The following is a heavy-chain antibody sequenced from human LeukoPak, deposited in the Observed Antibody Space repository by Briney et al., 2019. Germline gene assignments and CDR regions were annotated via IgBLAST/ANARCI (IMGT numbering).Heavy chain of an antibody. V-gene: IGHV3-30*18. CDR3: AKDYSSLNYYRGMDV. CDR1: GFTFSSYC. J-gene: IGHJ6*02. D-gene: IGHD4-11*01. Sequence: GVSLRLSCVASGFTFSSYCMHWVRQAPGKGLEWEAVISDDGSTKYYADSVKGRFTISRDNSKNTLYLQMNSLRGKDTAVYYCAKDYSSLNYYRGMDVWGQGTTVTVS. CDR2: ISDDGSTK.